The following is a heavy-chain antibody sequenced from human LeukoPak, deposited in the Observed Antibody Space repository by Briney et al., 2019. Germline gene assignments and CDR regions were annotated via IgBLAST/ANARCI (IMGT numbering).Heavy chain of an antibody. V-gene: IGHV4-30-2*01. CDR1: GGSISSGGYS. CDR2: IYHSGST. J-gene: IGHJ5*02. CDR3: ARVRYCSSTSCSNNWFDP. Sequence: PSETLSLTCAVSGGSISSGGYSWSWIRQPPGKGLEWIGYIYHSGSTYYNPSLKSRVTISVDRFKNQFSLKLSSVTAADTAVYYCARVRYCSSTSCSNNWFDPWGQGTLVTVSS. D-gene: IGHD2-2*01.